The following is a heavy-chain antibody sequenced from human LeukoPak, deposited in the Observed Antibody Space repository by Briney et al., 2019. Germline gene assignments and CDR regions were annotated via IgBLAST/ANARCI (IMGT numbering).Heavy chain of an antibody. D-gene: IGHD2-2*01. CDR3: AGSHTPTADYIVVVPAAPVDY. J-gene: IGHJ4*02. V-gene: IGHV4-34*01. CDR1: GGSFSGYY. CDR2: INHSGST. Sequence: SETLSLTCAVYGGSFSGYYWSWIRQPPGKGMEWIGEINHSGSTNYNPSLKSRVTISVDTSKNQFSLKLSSVTAADTAVYYCAGSHTPTADYIVVVPAAPVDYWGQGTLVTVSS.